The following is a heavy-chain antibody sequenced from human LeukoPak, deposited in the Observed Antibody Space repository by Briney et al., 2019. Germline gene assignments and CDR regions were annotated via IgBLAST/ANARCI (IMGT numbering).Heavy chain of an antibody. V-gene: IGHV3-11*06. CDR2: ISSSSNYI. Sequence: PGGSLRLSCAASGFTFSDYYMSRIRQAPGKGLEWVSSISSSSNYIYYADSVRRRFTISRDNAKNSLSLQMNSLRVEDTAVYYCARDLDGDYGWHFDLWGRGTLVTVSS. D-gene: IGHD4-17*01. J-gene: IGHJ2*01. CDR3: ARDLDGDYGWHFDL. CDR1: GFTFSDYY.